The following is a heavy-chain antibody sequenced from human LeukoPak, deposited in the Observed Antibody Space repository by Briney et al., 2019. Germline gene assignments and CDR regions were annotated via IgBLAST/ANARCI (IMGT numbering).Heavy chain of an antibody. CDR3: ASRYCSSTSCVSYYYYGMDV. J-gene: IGHJ6*04. CDR1: GGTFSSYA. D-gene: IGHD2-2*01. Sequence: EASVKVSCKASGGTFSSYAISWVRQAPGQGLEWMGGIIPIFGTANYAQKFQGRVTITADESTSTAYMELSSLRSGDTAVYYCASRYCSSTSCVSYYYYGMDVWGKGTTVTVSS. V-gene: IGHV1-69*13. CDR2: IIPIFGTA.